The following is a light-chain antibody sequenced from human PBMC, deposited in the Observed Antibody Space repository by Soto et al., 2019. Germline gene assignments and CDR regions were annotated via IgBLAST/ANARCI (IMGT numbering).Light chain of an antibody. CDR2: LNSDGSH. CDR1: SVYSSYA. V-gene: IGLV4-69*01. CDR3: QTWVTGMV. J-gene: IGLJ3*02. Sequence: QPVLTQSPSASASLGASVRLTCTLSSVYSSYAIAWHQKQPDKGPRYLMKLNSDGSHSKGDGIPDRFSGSTSGAERYLIISSLQSEDEADYYCQTWVTGMVFGGGTKLTVL.